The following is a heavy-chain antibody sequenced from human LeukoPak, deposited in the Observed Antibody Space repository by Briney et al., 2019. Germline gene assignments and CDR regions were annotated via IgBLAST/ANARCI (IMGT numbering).Heavy chain of an antibody. CDR1: GFTFSGNW. V-gene: IGHV3-23*01. CDR2: LSGSGANT. Sequence: GGSLRLSCAASGFTFSGNWMNWVRQAPGKGLEWVSALSGSGANTYYADSVKGRFTISRDNSKNTLYLQMNGLRAEDTAVYYCAKDGDSHSPPYYFDYWGQGTLVTVSS. D-gene: IGHD2-21*01. CDR3: AKDGDSHSPPYYFDY. J-gene: IGHJ4*02.